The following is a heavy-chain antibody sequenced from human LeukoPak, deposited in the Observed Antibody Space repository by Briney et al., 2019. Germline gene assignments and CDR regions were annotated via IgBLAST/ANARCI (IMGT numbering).Heavy chain of an antibody. V-gene: IGHV3-33*01. D-gene: IGHD2-21*02. CDR1: GFTFSSYG. CDR3: ARDRTRPYCGGDCYLGALDY. Sequence: GGSLRLSCAASGFTFSSYGMHWVRQAPGKGLEWVAVIWYDGSNKYYADSVKGRFTISRDNSKNTLYLQMNSLRAEDTAVYYCARDRTRPYCGGDCYLGALDYWGQGTLVTVSS. CDR2: IWYDGSNK. J-gene: IGHJ4*02.